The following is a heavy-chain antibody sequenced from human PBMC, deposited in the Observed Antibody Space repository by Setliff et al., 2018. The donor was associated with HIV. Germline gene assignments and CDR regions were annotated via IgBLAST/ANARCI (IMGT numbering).Heavy chain of an antibody. CDR1: GYTFSNYA. J-gene: IGHJ5*02. CDR2: INAGNGNT. Sequence: ASVKVSCKASGYTFSNYAMHWVRQAPGQRLEWMGWINAGNGNTKYSQNFQGRVTITGDTSASTAYMELSSLRSQDTAVYYCARGKNIVVVPAAPNWSDPWGQGTLVTVSS. D-gene: IGHD2-2*01. CDR3: ARGKNIVVVPAAPNWSDP. V-gene: IGHV1-3*01.